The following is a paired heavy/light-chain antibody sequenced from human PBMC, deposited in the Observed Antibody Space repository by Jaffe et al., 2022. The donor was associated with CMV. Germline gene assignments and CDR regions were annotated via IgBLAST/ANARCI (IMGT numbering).Light chain of an antibody. CDR1: QSIGNY. Sequence: DIQMTQSPSSLSASVGDRVSITCRASQSIGNYLNWYQQKPGKAPKLLIYGASSLHSGVPSRFSGSESGTDFTLTIYSLQPEDFATYYCQQSYSAPYTFGQGTTLEIK. CDR3: QQSYSAPYT. V-gene: IGKV1-39*01. CDR2: GAS. J-gene: IGKJ2*01.
Heavy chain of an antibody. CDR3: ARIREEERLVLGFRKYHYYYYMDV. J-gene: IGHJ6*03. CDR1: GGSIKSHY. CDR2: INYSGTT. D-gene: IGHD6-6*01. V-gene: IGHV4-59*11. Sequence: QVQLQESGPGLVKPSETLSLTCTVSGGSIKSHYWSWIRQPPGKGLEWIGYINYSGTTNYNPSLISRLTISVDTYTSQFSLKLSSVTAADTAVYFCARIREEERLVLGFRKYHYYYYMDVWGKGTTVTVSS.